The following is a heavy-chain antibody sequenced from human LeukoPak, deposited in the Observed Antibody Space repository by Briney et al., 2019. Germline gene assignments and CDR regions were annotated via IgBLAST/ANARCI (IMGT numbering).Heavy chain of an antibody. Sequence: SETLSLTCTVSGGSISSYYWSWIRQPPGEGLEWSGYISYSGSTKYNPSLKSRVTISVDTSKNQFSLKLSSVTASDTAVYYCLGEPAGGFRFDYWGQGTLVTVSS. J-gene: IGHJ4*02. CDR3: LGEPAGGFRFDY. V-gene: IGHV4-59*12. D-gene: IGHD1-14*01. CDR1: GGSISSYY. CDR2: ISYSGST.